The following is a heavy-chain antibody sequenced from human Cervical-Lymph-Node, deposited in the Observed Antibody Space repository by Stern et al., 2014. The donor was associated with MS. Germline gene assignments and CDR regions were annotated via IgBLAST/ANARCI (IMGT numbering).Heavy chain of an antibody. CDR2: IKEDGSER. CDR3: ARDPGIVVFPSSPV. CDR1: GFTFSNYW. D-gene: IGHD3-22*01. V-gene: IGHV3-7*01. J-gene: IGHJ4*02. Sequence: EMQLEESGGGLVQPGGALTLSCVASGFTFSNYWMSWVRQAPGKGLEWLANIKEDGSERTYVDSIKGRFTISRDNAKNSLYLHLNNVRAEDTAFYYCARDPGIVVFPSSPVWGQGTLVTVSS.